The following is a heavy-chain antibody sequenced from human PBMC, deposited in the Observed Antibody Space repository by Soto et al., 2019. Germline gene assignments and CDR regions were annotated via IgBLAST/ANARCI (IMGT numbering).Heavy chain of an antibody. J-gene: IGHJ4*02. CDR3: ARSAGSGTYRDF. V-gene: IGHV4-34*01. D-gene: IGHD3-10*01. CDR1: GGSFSGYY. Sequence: SQTLSLTCAVYGGSFSGYYWSWIRQPPGKGLEWIGEINHSGSTNYNPSLKSRVTISVDTSKNQFSLKLNSVTAADTAVYYCARSAGSGTYRDFWGQGTLVTVSS. CDR2: INHSGST.